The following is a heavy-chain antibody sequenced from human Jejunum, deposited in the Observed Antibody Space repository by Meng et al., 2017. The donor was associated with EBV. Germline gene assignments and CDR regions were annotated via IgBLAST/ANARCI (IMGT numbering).Heavy chain of an antibody. Sequence: EVQLVGSGGGRVRPGGSLRLSCAASGFTFSSYSMNWVRQAPGKGLEWVSYISSGSSFIYYADSVKGRFTISRDDAKNSLSLQMNNLGADDTAVYYCVRDSSFNVHWGQGTLVTVYS. D-gene: IGHD3-16*02. CDR2: ISSGSSFI. J-gene: IGHJ4*02. V-gene: IGHV3-21*02. CDR3: VRDSSFNVH. CDR1: GFTFSSYS.